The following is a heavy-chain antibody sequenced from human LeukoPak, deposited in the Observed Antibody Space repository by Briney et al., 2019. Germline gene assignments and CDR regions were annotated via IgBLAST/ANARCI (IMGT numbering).Heavy chain of an antibody. Sequence: GASVKVSCKASGYTFTSYGISWVRLAPGQGLEWMGWMSAYNGNTNYAQKLLGRVTMTTDTSTSTANMQLRSLRTDDTAVYSCARDQGTVLDFWSGEGLDYWGQVTLVTVST. J-gene: IGHJ4*02. D-gene: IGHD3-3*01. CDR2: MSAYNGNT. CDR3: ARDQGTVLDFWSGEGLDY. V-gene: IGHV1-18*01. CDR1: GYTFTSYG.